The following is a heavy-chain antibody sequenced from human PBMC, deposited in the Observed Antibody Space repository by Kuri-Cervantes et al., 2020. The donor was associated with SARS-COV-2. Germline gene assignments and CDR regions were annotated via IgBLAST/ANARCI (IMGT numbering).Heavy chain of an antibody. Sequence: SEPLSLTCTVSGGSISSYYWSWIRQPAGEGLEWIGRIYTSGSNNYNPSLKSRVTMSVDMSKNQSSLKLSSVTAADAAVYYCARSRIAGADWYFDLWGRGTLVTVSS. CDR2: IYTSGSN. J-gene: IGHJ2*01. CDR1: GGSISSYY. D-gene: IGHD6-19*01. CDR3: ARSRIAGADWYFDL. V-gene: IGHV4-4*07.